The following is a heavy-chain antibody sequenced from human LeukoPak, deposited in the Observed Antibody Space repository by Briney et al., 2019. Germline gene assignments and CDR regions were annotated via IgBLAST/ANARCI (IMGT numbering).Heavy chain of an antibody. CDR2: ISAYNGNT. CDR1: GYTFTSYG. D-gene: IGHD3-9*01. J-gene: IGHJ3*02. Sequence: GASVKVSCKASGYTFTSYGISWVRQAPGQGLEWMGWISAYNGNTNYAQKLQGRVTMTTDTSTSTAYMELRSLRSDDTAVYYCARNVLRYFDWLMGRGYDAFDIWGQGTMVTVSS. CDR3: ARNVLRYFDWLMGRGYDAFDI. V-gene: IGHV1-18*01.